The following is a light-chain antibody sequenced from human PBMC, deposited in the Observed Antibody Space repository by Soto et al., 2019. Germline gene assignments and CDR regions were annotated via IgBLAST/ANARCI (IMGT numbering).Light chain of an antibody. V-gene: IGKV1-39*01. CDR3: QQSYSAPLT. J-gene: IGKJ4*01. Sequence: DIPMAQSPSSLSASVGDRVTIACRASQSITKNVNWFQQKPGKAPKLLIYATSSLQSGVSSRFSGSGSGTDFTLTISSLQPEDFSTYYCQQSYSAPLTFGGGTTVEIK. CDR2: ATS. CDR1: QSITKN.